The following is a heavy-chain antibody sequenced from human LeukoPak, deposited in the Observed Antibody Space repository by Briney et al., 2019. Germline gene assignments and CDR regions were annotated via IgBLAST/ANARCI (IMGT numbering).Heavy chain of an antibody. CDR3: ARRGAAGSYLGYFDS. D-gene: IGHD3-10*01. J-gene: IGHJ4*02. Sequence: GGSLRLSCAASGFTFSSYAMSWVRQAPGKGLEWVSAINGGGDSTYYADSVKGRVTFSRDNSKNTLYLQMNSLRAEDTAVYFCARRGAAGSYLGYFDSWGQGTLVTVSS. CDR1: GFTFSSYA. CDR2: INGGGDST. V-gene: IGHV3-23*01.